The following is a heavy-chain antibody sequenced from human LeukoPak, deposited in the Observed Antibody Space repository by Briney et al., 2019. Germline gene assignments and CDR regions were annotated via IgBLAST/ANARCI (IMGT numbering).Heavy chain of an antibody. V-gene: IGHV4-34*01. Sequence: SETLSLTCAVYGGSFSGYYWSWIRQPPGKGLEWIGEINHSGSTNYNPSLKSRVTMSVDKSKNQLSLKLSAVTAADTAVYYCARGLIKGIAVAGTGWGQGTLVTVSS. J-gene: IGHJ4*02. CDR3: ARGLIKGIAVAGTG. CDR2: INHSGST. CDR1: GGSFSGYY. D-gene: IGHD6-19*01.